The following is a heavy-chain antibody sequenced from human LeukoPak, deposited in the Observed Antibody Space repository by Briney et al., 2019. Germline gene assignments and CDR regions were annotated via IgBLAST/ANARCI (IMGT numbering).Heavy chain of an antibody. CDR1: GFSFSDYY. D-gene: IGHD5-24*01. V-gene: IGHV3-11*04. Sequence: GGSLRLSCAASGFSFSDYYMTWIRLAPGKGLEWISYISSSGSSIYYADSVKGRFTISRDNAKNSLYLQMNSLRAEDTAVYYCARARDGYNSGAFDIRGQGTMVTVSS. CDR3: ARARDGYNSGAFDI. J-gene: IGHJ3*02. CDR2: ISSSGSSI.